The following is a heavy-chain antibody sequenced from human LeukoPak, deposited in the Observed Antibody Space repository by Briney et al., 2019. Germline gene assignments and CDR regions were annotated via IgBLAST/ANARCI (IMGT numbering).Heavy chain of an antibody. V-gene: IGHV1-3*01. CDR2: INAGNGNT. CDR3: ARETAEGYDFWSGMDV. Sequence: ASVKVSCKASGYTFTSYAMHWVRQAPGQRLEWMGWINAGNGNTKYSQKFQGRVTITRDTSASTAYMELSSLRSEDTAVYYCARETAEGYDFWSGMDVWGQGTTVTVSS. CDR1: GYTFTSYA. D-gene: IGHD3-3*01. J-gene: IGHJ6*02.